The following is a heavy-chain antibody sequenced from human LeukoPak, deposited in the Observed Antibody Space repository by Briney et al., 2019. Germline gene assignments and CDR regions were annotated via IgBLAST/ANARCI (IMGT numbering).Heavy chain of an antibody. CDR1: GGSISSYY. V-gene: IGHV4-59*01. D-gene: IGHD3-22*01. CDR3: ARGRGDSSGYYLKY. J-gene: IGHJ4*02. CDR2: IYYSGST. Sequence: PSETLSLTCTVSGGSISSYYWSWIRQPPGKGLEWIGYIYYSGSTNYNPSLKSRVTISVDTSKNQFSLKLSSVTAADTAVYYCARGRGDSSGYYLKYWDQGTLVTVSS.